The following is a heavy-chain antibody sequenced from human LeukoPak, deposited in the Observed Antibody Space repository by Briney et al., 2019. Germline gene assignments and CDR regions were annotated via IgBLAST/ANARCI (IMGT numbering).Heavy chain of an antibody. CDR2: IYFSGNT. CDR3: ARDVGGDYPFDY. D-gene: IGHD4-17*01. Sequence: TSETLSLTCSVSGASIISGNYNWGWIRQPPGKGLEWIASIYFSGNTYYNPSLKSRVTISVDTSKNQFSLKLSSVTAADTAVYYCARDVGGDYPFDYWGQGTLVTVSS. J-gene: IGHJ4*02. CDR1: GASIISGNYN. V-gene: IGHV4-39*07.